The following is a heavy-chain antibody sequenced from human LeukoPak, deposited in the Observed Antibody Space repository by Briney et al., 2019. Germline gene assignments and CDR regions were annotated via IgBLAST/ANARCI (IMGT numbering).Heavy chain of an antibody. D-gene: IGHD6-13*01. Sequence: SETLSLTCTVSGGSISSYYWSWIRQPPGKGLEWIGYVYYSGSTNYNPSLKSRVTMSVDTSKNQFSLKLISVTAADTAVYYCARDQSVRLLQTSSTYFKHVFAIWGQGSMVTVSS. CDR3: ARDQSVRLLQTSSTYFKHVFAI. J-gene: IGHJ3*02. V-gene: IGHV4-59*12. CDR2: VYYSGST. CDR1: GGSISSYY.